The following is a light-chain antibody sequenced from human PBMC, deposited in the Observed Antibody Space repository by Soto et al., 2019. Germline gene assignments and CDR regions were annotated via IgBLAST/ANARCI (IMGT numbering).Light chain of an antibody. Sequence: QSALTQPPSVSAASGQKVTISCSGRTSNIGNNYVYWYQQLPGTAPKLLIYENNKRASGIPDRFSGSKSGTSATLGITGLQTGDEADYYCGTWDSSLSAGVFGGGTKLTVL. CDR2: ENN. CDR3: GTWDSSLSAGV. V-gene: IGLV1-51*01. CDR1: TSNIGNNY. J-gene: IGLJ3*02.